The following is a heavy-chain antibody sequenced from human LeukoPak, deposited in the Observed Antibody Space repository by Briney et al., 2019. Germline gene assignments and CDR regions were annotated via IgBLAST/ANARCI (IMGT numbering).Heavy chain of an antibody. J-gene: IGHJ4*02. V-gene: IGHV3-30*02. CDR2: IRYDGSNK. Sequence: GGSLRLSCAASGFTFSSYGMYWVRQAPGKGLEWVAFIRYDGSNKYYADSVKGRFTISRDNSKNTLYLQMNSLRAEDTAVYYCANYRVEWLGRITDYWGQGTLVTVSS. CDR3: ANYRVEWLGRITDY. D-gene: IGHD6-19*01. CDR1: GFTFSSYG.